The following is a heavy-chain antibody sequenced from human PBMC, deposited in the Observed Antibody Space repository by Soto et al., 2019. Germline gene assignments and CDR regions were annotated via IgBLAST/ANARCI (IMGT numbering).Heavy chain of an antibody. J-gene: IGHJ4*02. CDR1: GYTFISYD. D-gene: IGHD5-12*01. CDR3: ARGDGYIFDY. Sequence: QVQLVQSGAEVKKPGASVKVSCKASGYTFISYDINWVRQATGQGLEWMGWMNPHTGPTGYAQKFQGRVTMTRNTSIHTAHVQLSSLRSEATAAYFCARGDGYIFDYWGQGTLVTVSS. V-gene: IGHV1-8*01. CDR2: MNPHTGPT.